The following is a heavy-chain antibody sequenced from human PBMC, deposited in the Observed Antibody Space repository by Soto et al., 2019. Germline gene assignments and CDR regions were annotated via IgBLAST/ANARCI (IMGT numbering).Heavy chain of an antibody. J-gene: IGHJ6*02. CDR3: ARDLIADGPDNSAMDV. CDR1: GYSLRSNY. CDR2: INPNSSGT. V-gene: IGHV1-2*02. Sequence: ASVKVSCKASGYSLRSNYIHWVRQAPGQGLEWLGWINPNSSGTVYAQKFQGRVTMTRGTSLTTVYMQLNRLTGDDTAVYYCARDLIADGPDNSAMDVWGQGTTVTVYS. D-gene: IGHD6-13*01.